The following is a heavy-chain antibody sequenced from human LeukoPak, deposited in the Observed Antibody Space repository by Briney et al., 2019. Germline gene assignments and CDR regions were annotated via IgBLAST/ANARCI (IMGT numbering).Heavy chain of an antibody. Sequence: GGSLRLSCAASGFTFSSYAMSWVRQAPGKGLEGVSAISGSGGSTYYADSVKGRFTISRDNSKNTLYLQMNSLRAEDTAVYYCAREQTYYYDSSGYYFDYWGQGTLVTVSS. CDR3: AREQTYYYDSSGYYFDY. V-gene: IGHV3-23*01. J-gene: IGHJ4*02. CDR2: ISGSGGST. CDR1: GFTFSSYA. D-gene: IGHD3-22*01.